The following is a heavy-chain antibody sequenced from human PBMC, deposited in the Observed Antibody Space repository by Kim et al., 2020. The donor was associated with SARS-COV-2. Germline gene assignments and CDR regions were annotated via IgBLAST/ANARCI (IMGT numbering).Heavy chain of an antibody. V-gene: IGHV7-4-1*02. D-gene: IGHD3-9*01. CDR2: INTNTGNP. CDR1: GYTFTSYA. CDR3: AREREATYYDILTGYGSYYYYGMDV. J-gene: IGHJ6*02. Sequence: ASVKVSCKASGYTFTSYAMNWVRQAPGQGLEWMGWINTNTGNPTYAQGFTGRFVFSLDTSVSTAYLQISSLKAEDTAVYYCAREREATYYDILTGYGSYYYYGMDVWGQGTTVTVSS.